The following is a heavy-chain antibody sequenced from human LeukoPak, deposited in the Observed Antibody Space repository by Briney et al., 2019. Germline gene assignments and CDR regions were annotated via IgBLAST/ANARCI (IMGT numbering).Heavy chain of an antibody. CDR3: ASGASDIVVVPAAPPPGY. Sequence: SETLSLTCAVYGGSFSGYYWSWIRQPPGKGLEWIGEINHSGSTNYNPSLKSRVTISVDTSKNQFSVKLSSVTAADTAVYYCASGASDIVVVPAAPPPGYWGQGTLVTVSS. J-gene: IGHJ4*02. D-gene: IGHD2-2*01. V-gene: IGHV4-34*01. CDR2: INHSGST. CDR1: GGSFSGYY.